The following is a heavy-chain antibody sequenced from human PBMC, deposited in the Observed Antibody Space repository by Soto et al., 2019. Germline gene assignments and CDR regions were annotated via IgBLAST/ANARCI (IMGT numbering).Heavy chain of an antibody. CDR3: ARLQWPSKSGFDV. D-gene: IGHD6-19*01. CDR1: GFTFSSYW. Sequence: GGSLRLSCADSGFTFSSYWMSWVRQAPGKGLEWVANIRQDGSQIFYLGSVKGRFTVSRDNAKNSPYLQMNSLRAEDTAVYYCARLQWPSKSGFDVWGQGTMVTVSS. J-gene: IGHJ3*01. CDR2: IRQDGSQI. V-gene: IGHV3-7*03.